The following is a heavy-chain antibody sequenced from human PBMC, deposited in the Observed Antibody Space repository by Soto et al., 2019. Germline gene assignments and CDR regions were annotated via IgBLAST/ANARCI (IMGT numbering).Heavy chain of an antibody. CDR3: ASGYSSGWQAFDY. J-gene: IGHJ4*02. D-gene: IGHD6-19*01. Sequence: GSVEVSCKASGYTFTSYAMHWVRQAPGQRLEWMGWINAGSGNTKYSQKFQGRVTITRDTSASTAYMELSSLRSEDTAVYYCASGYSSGWQAFDYWGQGTLVTVSS. V-gene: IGHV1-3*01. CDR1: GYTFTSYA. CDR2: INAGSGNT.